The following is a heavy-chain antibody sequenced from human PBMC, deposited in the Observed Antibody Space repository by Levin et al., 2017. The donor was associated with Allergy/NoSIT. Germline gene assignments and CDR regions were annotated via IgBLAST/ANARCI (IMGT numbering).Heavy chain of an antibody. CDR2: ISSSSSYI. D-gene: IGHD6-19*01. V-gene: IGHV3-21*01. Sequence: PGGSLRLSCAASGFTFSSYIMNWVRQAPGKGLEWVSSISSSSSYIYYADSVKGRFTISRDNAKNSLYLQMNSLRVEDTAVYYCARDMAFSSSGSFDYWGQGTLVTVSS. CDR1: GFTFSSYI. J-gene: IGHJ4*02. CDR3: ARDMAFSSSGSFDY.